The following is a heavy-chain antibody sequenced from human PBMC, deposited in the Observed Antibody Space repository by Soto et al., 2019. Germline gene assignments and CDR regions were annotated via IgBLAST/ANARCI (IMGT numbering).Heavy chain of an antibody. V-gene: IGHV1-3*04. CDR1: GYTLISFG. CDR2: LTTGDGST. J-gene: IGHJ4*02. D-gene: IGHD2-21*02. CDR3: ARAVNGVTPNVWLQ. Sequence: ASVKVSCKASGYTLISFGIHWLYQAPGQRLGWMGYLTTGDGSTKYSQKFQGRVTFTSDTSANTAYMELGSLTSEDTAVYYCARAVNGVTPNVWLQWGQGPQVTDSP.